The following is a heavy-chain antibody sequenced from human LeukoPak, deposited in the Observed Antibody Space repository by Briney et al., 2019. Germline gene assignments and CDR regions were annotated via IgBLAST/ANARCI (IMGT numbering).Heavy chain of an antibody. V-gene: IGHV1-2*02. CDR1: GYTFTGYY. CDR3: ARSGVSYYFDY. Sequence: ASVKVSCKASGYTFTGYYMHWVRQAPGLGLEWMGWINPNSGGTYYAQKFQGRVTMTRDTSISTAYMELSSLRSEDTAVYYCARSGVSYYFDYWGQGTLVTVSS. J-gene: IGHJ4*02. D-gene: IGHD3-10*01. CDR2: INPNSGGT.